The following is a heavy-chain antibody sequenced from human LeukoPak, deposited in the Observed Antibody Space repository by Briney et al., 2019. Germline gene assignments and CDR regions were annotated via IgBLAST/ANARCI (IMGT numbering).Heavy chain of an antibody. V-gene: IGHV4-4*07. CDR3: ARDWATTVTTSGDAFDI. D-gene: IGHD4-17*01. CDR2: IYTSGST. Sequence: SETLSLTCTVSGGSISSYYWSWIRQPAGKGLEWIGRIYTSGSTNYNPSLKSRVTMSVDTSKNQFSLKLSSVTAADTAVYYYARDWATTVTTSGDAFDIWGQGTMVTVSS. J-gene: IGHJ3*02. CDR1: GGSISSYY.